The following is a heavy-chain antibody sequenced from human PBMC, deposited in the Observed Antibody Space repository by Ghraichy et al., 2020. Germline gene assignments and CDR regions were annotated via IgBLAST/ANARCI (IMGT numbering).Heavy chain of an antibody. CDR3: ASKMAIVVPAARPRSRHVNWFDP. CDR1: GGSFSGYY. J-gene: IGHJ5*02. V-gene: IGHV4-34*01. Sequence: SETLSLTCAVYGGSFSGYYWSWIRQPPGKGLEWIGEINHSGSTNYNPSLKSRVTISVDTSKNQFSLKLSSVTAADTAVYYCASKMAIVVPAARPRSRHVNWFDPWGQGTLVTVSS. D-gene: IGHD2-2*01. CDR2: INHSGST.